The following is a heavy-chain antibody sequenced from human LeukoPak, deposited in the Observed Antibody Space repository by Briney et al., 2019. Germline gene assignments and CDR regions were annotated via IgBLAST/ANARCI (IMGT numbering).Heavy chain of an antibody. V-gene: IGHV1-2*02. CDR3: ARDLEGYHYGSGNYPQ. CDR2: INPNSGGT. CDR1: GYTFTGYY. D-gene: IGHD3-10*01. J-gene: IGHJ4*02. Sequence: ASMKVSCKASGYTFTGYYIHWLRQAPGQGLEWMGFINPNSGGTNYAQKFQGRVTMTRDTSISTAYMELSSLTSDDAAVYYCARDLEGYHYGSGNYPQWGQGTLITVSS.